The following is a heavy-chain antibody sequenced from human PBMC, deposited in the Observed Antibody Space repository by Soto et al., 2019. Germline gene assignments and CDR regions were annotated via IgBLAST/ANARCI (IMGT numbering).Heavy chain of an antibody. V-gene: IGHV3-30-3*01. D-gene: IGHD6-13*01. CDR3: ARDTTYSSSWYFSY. Sequence: GGSLRLSCAASGFTFSSYAMHWVRQAPGKGLEWVAVISYDGSNKYYADSVKGRFTISRDNSKNTLYLQMNSLRAEDTAVYYCARDTTYSSSWYFSYWGQGTLVTVSS. CDR2: ISYDGSNK. CDR1: GFTFSSYA. J-gene: IGHJ4*02.